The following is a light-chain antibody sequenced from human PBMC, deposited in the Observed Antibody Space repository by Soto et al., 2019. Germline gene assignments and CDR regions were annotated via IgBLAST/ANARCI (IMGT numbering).Light chain of an antibody. Sequence: EIVMTQSPATLSVSPGEGATLSCRASQSVSHNLAWYQQKPGQAPRLLIYGASTRATGIPTRFSGSGSGTEFTLTISSLQSEDFAVYYCEQYNSGPPLFTFGQETKLEIK. CDR1: QSVSHN. CDR3: EQYNSGPPLFT. V-gene: IGKV3-15*01. CDR2: GAS. J-gene: IGKJ2*01.